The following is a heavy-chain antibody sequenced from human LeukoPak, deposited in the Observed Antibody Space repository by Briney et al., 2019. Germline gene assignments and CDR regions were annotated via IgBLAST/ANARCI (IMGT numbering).Heavy chain of an antibody. V-gene: IGHV1-69*05. CDR2: IIPIFGTA. CDR3: ARVPATYSSSSSLADYYYYYMDV. J-gene: IGHJ6*03. Sequence: ASVKVSCKASGGTFSSYAISWVRQAPGQGLEWMGGIIPIFGTANYAQKFQGRVTITTDESTSTAYMELSSLRSEDTAVYYCARVPATYSSSSSLADYYYYYMDVWGKGTTVTVSS. CDR1: GGTFSSYA. D-gene: IGHD6-6*01.